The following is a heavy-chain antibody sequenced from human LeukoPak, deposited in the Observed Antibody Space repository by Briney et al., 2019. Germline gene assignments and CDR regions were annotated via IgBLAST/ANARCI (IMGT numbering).Heavy chain of an antibody. D-gene: IGHD5-12*01. Sequence: ASVKVSCKAYGYTFTGYYMHWVRQAPGQGLEWMGWINPNSGGTNYAQKFQGRVTMTRDTSISTAYMELRSLRSDDTAVYYCARQGYSGYLEFDYWGQGTLVTVSS. CDR3: ARQGYSGYLEFDY. CDR2: INPNSGGT. J-gene: IGHJ4*02. V-gene: IGHV1-2*02. CDR1: GYTFTGYY.